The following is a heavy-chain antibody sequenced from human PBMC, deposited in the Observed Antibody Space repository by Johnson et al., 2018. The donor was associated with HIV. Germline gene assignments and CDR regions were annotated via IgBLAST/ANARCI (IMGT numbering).Heavy chain of an antibody. V-gene: IGHV3-30*02. Sequence: QVQLVESGGGVVQPGRSLRLSCAASGFTFSSYVMQWVRQAPGKGLEWVAFIRSDGSNRYYADSVKGRFTISRENSKNTLYLQMNSLRAEDTAVYYCAKLLVDTIMEEHDAFDIWGQGTMVTVSS. CDR1: GFTFSSYV. CDR3: AKLLVDTIMEEHDAFDI. CDR2: IRSDGSNR. J-gene: IGHJ3*02. D-gene: IGHD5-18*01.